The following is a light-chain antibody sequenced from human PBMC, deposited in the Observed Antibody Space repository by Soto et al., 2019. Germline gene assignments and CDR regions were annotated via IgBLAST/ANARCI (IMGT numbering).Light chain of an antibody. CDR1: QGISNY. J-gene: IGKJ1*01. CDR3: KKYDSAPRT. Sequence: DILMTQSPSSLSASVGDRVTITCRASQGISNYLAWYQQEPGKAPKLLIYAGSTLQSGVPSRFSGRGSGTAFTFTISSLEPEDVGIYYGKKYDSAPRTFGHGTKVEIK. V-gene: IGKV1-27*01. CDR2: AGS.